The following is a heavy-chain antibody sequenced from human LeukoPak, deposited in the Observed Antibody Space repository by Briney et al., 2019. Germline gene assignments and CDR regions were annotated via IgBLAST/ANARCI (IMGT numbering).Heavy chain of an antibody. CDR3: ASTYYYDSSGYFGY. CDR2: IYNSGST. J-gene: IGHJ4*02. Sequence: SETLSLTCTVSGGSVSSGSYYWTWIRQPPGKGLEWIGQIYNSGSTNYNPSLKSRVTISIDTSKNQFSLKLSSVTAADTAVYYCASTYYYDSSGYFGYWGQGTLVTVSS. CDR1: GGSVSSGSYY. V-gene: IGHV4-61*01. D-gene: IGHD3-22*01.